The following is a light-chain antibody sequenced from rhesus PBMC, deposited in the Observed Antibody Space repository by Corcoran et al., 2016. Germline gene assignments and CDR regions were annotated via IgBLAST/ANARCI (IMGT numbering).Light chain of an antibody. CDR3: KQHDISPYS. J-gene: IGKJ2*01. CDR1: QGISSW. V-gene: IGKV1-69*01. CDR2: RAY. Sequence: DIHMTQSPSSVSASVGDRVTITCRTSQGISSWLAWYQQAPGKAPKLLIYRAYNLETGVPSRFSGSGSGRDFTLTISRLQPEDITTYYCKQHDISPYSFGQGTKVEIK.